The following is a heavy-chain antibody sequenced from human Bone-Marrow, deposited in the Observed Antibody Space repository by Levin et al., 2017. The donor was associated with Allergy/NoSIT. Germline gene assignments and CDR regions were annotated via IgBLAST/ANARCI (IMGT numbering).Heavy chain of an antibody. V-gene: IGHV3-23*01. CDR3: ATQKDYYDSTGYYSTTGAFDY. J-gene: IGHJ4*02. CDR1: GFTFSSYA. D-gene: IGHD3-22*01. CDR2: ISGTGGST. Sequence: GESLKISCAASGFTFSSYAMSWVRQAPGKGLEWVSAISGTGGSTFYADSVKGRFTISRDNSKNTLYLQMSSLRAEDTAVYYCATQKDYYDSTGYYSTTGAFDYWGRGALVTVTS.